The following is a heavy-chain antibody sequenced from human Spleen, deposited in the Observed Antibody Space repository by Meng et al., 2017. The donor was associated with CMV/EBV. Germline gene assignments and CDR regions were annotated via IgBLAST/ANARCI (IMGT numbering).Heavy chain of an antibody. D-gene: IGHD3-22*01. CDR3: ARQIVVGLNWFDP. CDR2: VYYSGIT. Sequence: VSGPSIASVPDYWGWIRPPPGKGLEWIGSVYYSGITYYTPSLKSRVPMSVDTSKNQFFLKLISVTAADTAVYYCARQIVVGLNWFDPWGQGTLVTVSS. J-gene: IGHJ5*02. V-gene: IGHV4-39*07. CDR1: GPSIASVPDY.